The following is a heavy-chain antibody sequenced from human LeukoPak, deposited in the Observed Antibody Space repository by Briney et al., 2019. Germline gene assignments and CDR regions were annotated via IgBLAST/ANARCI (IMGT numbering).Heavy chain of an antibody. V-gene: IGHV1-46*01. CDR3: ARGFYCSSTSCLNFDY. Sequence: ASVEVSCKASGYTFTSYYMHWVRQAPGQGLEWMGIINPSGGSTSYAQKFQGRVTMTRDTSTSTVYMELSSLRSEDTAVYYCARGFYCSSTSCLNFDYWGQGTLVTVSS. D-gene: IGHD2-2*01. CDR1: GYTFTSYY. J-gene: IGHJ4*02. CDR2: INPSGGST.